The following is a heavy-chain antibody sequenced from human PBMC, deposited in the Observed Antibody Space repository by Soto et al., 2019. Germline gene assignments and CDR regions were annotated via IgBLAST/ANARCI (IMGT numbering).Heavy chain of an antibody. Sequence: QMQLQESGPGLVKPSETLSLTCTVSGGSVSSGSYYWSWIRQPPGKGLEWIAYIYYNGNTNYNPALKSQVTISLDTSKHQFSLKLNSVTAADTAVYYCARDAECSGGTCYPGGYGMDVWGQGTTVTVSS. V-gene: IGHV4-61*01. CDR2: IYYNGNT. CDR3: ARDAECSGGTCYPGGYGMDV. CDR1: GGSVSSGSYY. D-gene: IGHD2-15*01. J-gene: IGHJ6*02.